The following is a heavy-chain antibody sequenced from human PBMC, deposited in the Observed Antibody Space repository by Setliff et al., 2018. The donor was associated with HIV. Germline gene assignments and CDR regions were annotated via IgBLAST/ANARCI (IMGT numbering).Heavy chain of an antibody. CDR3: ARRAGSDYFTRFDY. CDR1: GYSISIGYY. V-gene: IGHV4-34*01. Sequence: PSETLSLTCAVSGYSISIGYYWSWIRQSPGKGLEWIGEINHSGSTNYNPSLKSRVTILGDTSKNQFSLKLSSVTAADTAVYYCARRAGSDYFTRFDYWGQGTLVTVSS. D-gene: IGHD3-10*01. CDR2: INHSGST. J-gene: IGHJ4*02.